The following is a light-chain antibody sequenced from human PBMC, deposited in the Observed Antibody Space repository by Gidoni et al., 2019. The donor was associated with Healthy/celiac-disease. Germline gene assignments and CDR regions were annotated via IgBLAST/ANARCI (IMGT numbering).Light chain of an antibody. J-gene: IGKJ1*01. CDR3: QQSYSTLWT. CDR1: QSISSY. CDR2: AAS. Sequence: DIQRTQSPSSLSASVGDRVTITCRASQSISSYLNWYQQKPGKAPKLLIYAASSLQSGVPSRFSGSGSGTDFTLTISSLQPEDFAPYYFQQSYSTLWTFGQGTQVEIK. V-gene: IGKV1-39*01.